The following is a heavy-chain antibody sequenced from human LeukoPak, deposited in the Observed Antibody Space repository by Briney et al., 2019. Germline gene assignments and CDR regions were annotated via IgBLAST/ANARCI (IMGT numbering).Heavy chain of an antibody. CDR1: GGSISSYY. Sequence: PSETLSPTCTVSGGSISSYYWSWIRQPPGKGLEWIGYIYYSGSTNYNPSLKSRVTISVDTSKNQFSLKLSSVTAADTAVYYCARAGYYDSSGYLWLDYWGQGTLVTVSS. V-gene: IGHV4-59*01. D-gene: IGHD3-22*01. CDR3: ARAGYYDSSGYLWLDY. CDR2: IYYSGST. J-gene: IGHJ4*02.